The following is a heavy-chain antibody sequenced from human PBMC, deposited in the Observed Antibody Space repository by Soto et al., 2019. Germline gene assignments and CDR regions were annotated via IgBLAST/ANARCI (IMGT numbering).Heavy chain of an antibody. Sequence: GGSLSLSCAAPGFSFSTYSMHWVRQAPGKGLERVANIKQDGSEKYYVDSVKGRFTISRDNAKNSLYLQMNSLRAEDTAVYYCASIYGLGAGYYFDYWGQGTLVTVSS. D-gene: IGHD3-10*01. J-gene: IGHJ4*02. CDR3: ASIYGLGAGYYFDY. V-gene: IGHV3-7*01. CDR1: GFSFSTYS. CDR2: IKQDGSEK.